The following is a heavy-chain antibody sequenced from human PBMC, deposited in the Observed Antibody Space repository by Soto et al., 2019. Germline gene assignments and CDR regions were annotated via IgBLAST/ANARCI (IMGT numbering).Heavy chain of an antibody. CDR2: IWYDGSNK. CDR1: GFTFSSYG. CDR3: ARESRVPAVPHGMDV. D-gene: IGHD2-2*01. J-gene: IGHJ6*02. Sequence: GGSLRLSCAASGFTFSSYGMHWVRQAPGKGLEWVAVIWYDGSNKYYADSVKGRFTISRDNSKNTLYLQMNSLRAEDTAVYYCARESRVPAVPHGMDVWGQGTTVTVSS. V-gene: IGHV3-33*01.